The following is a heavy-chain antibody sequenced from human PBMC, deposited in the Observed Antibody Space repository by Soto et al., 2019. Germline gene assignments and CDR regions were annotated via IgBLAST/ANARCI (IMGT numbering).Heavy chain of an antibody. J-gene: IGHJ4*02. CDR2: ISGSGGST. V-gene: IGHV3-23*01. D-gene: IGHD6-19*01. Sequence: GGSLRLSCAASGFTFSSYAMSWVRQAPGKGLEWVSAISGSGGSTYYADSVKGRFTISRDNSKNPLYLQMNSLRAEDTAVYYCAKEITPGYSSGWYYSGRAASDYFDYWGQGTLVTVSS. CDR1: GFTFSSYA. CDR3: AKEITPGYSSGWYYSGRAASDYFDY.